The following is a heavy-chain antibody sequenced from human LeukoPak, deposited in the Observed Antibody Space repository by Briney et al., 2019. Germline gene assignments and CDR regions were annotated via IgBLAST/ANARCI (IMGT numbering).Heavy chain of an antibody. Sequence: GGSLRLSCAASGFTFSSLWMNWVRQAPGNGLEWVSYISSSGSTIYYADTVKGRFTISRDNAKNSLYLQMNSLRAEDTAVYYCARVEMVRGVGAHMDVWGQGTTVTVSS. D-gene: IGHD3-10*01. V-gene: IGHV3-48*03. CDR1: GFTFSSLW. CDR2: ISSSGSTI. J-gene: IGHJ6*02. CDR3: ARVEMVRGVGAHMDV.